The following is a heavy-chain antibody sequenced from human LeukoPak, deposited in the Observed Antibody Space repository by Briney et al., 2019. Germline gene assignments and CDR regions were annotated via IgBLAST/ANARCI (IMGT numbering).Heavy chain of an antibody. CDR2: IWYDGSNK. V-gene: IGHV3-33*01. CDR1: GFTFSSYG. J-gene: IGHJ6*04. CDR3: VRDLGYCSGGSCYSRYYYGMDV. D-gene: IGHD2-15*01. Sequence: GGSLRLSCAASGFTFSSYGMHWVRQAPGKGLEWVAVIWYDGSNKYYADSVKGRFTISRDNSKNTLYLQMNSLRAEDTAVYYCVRDLGYCSGGSCYSRYYYGMDVWGKGTTVTVSS.